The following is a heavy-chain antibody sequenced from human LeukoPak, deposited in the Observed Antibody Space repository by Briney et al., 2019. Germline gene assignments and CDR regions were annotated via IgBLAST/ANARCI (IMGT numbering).Heavy chain of an antibody. CDR3: ARATYYYDSNTPYGYFDY. D-gene: IGHD3-22*01. Sequence: GASVKVSCKPSGGTFSSYAISWVRPAPGQGLEWMGGIIPIFGTANYAQKFQGRVTITTDESTSTAYMELSSLRSEDTAVYYCARATYYYDSNTPYGYFDYWGQGTLVTVSS. J-gene: IGHJ4*02. CDR2: IIPIFGTA. V-gene: IGHV1-69*05. CDR1: GGTFSSYA.